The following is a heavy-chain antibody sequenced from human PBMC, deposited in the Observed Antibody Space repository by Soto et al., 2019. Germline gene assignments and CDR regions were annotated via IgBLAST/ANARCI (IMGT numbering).Heavy chain of an antibody. V-gene: IGHV1-18*01. D-gene: IGHD3-22*01. CDR1: GYTFTSYG. CDR3: ARAVAYYYDSSGFAY. J-gene: IGHJ4*02. Sequence: ASVKVSCKASGYTFTSYGISWVRQAPGQGLEWMGWISAYNGNTNYAQKLQGRVTMTTDTSTSTAYMELRSLRSDDTAVYYCARAVAYYYDSSGFAYWGQGTLVTVSS. CDR2: ISAYNGNT.